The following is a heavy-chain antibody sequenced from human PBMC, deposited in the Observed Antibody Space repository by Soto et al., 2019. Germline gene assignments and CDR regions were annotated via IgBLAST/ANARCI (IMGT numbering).Heavy chain of an antibody. J-gene: IGHJ6*03. V-gene: IGHV3-23*01. CDR2: ISGSGGST. CDR3: ASSSYGSGSYYYYYYMDV. CDR1: GLSRESEE. Sequence: GPLSLTYTACGLSRESEEMRWVREALGKGLEWVSAISGSGGSTYYADSVKGRLTISRDNSKNTLYLQMNSLRAEDTAVYYCASSSYGSGSYYYYYYMDVWGKGTTVTVS. D-gene: IGHD3-10*01.